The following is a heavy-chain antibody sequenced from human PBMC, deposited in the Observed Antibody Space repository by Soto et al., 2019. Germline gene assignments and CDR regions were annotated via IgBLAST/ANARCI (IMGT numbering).Heavy chain of an antibody. V-gene: IGHV3-53*01. Sequence: GGSLRLSCAASGLTVSSNYMSWVRQAPGKGLEWVSVIYSGGSTYYADSVKGRFTISRDNSKNTLYLQMNSLRAEDTAVYYCARGPYYYDSSGYYYNWFDPWGQGTLVTVSS. CDR2: IYSGGST. CDR1: GLTVSSNY. CDR3: ARGPYYYDSSGYYYNWFDP. D-gene: IGHD3-22*01. J-gene: IGHJ5*02.